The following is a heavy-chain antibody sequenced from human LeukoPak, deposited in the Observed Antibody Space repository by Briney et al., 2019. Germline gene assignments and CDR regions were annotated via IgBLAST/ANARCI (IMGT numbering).Heavy chain of an antibody. CDR3: ARRYCSSTSCTLDY. CDR2: ISSGTTTI. Sequence: PGGSLRLSCAASGFTFSHYNMNWVRQAPGKGLEWVSYISSGTTTIYYADSVKGRFTISRDNAKNSLYLQMNSLRAEDTAVYYCARRYCSSTSCTLDYWGQGTLVTVSS. CDR1: GFTFSHYN. V-gene: IGHV3-48*04. D-gene: IGHD2-2*01. J-gene: IGHJ4*02.